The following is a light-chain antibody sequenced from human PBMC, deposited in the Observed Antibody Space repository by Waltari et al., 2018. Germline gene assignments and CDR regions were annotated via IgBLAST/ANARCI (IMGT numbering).Light chain of an antibody. CDR2: DAS. CDR3: QQPGF. Sequence: EVVLTQSPATLSLSPGERATLSCRASQSVHNYLAWYQQKPGQAPRLLIYDASNRATGIPARFSGSGSGTDFTRTISSLESEDSAVYYCQQPGFFGGGTKVEIK. V-gene: IGKV3-11*01. J-gene: IGKJ4*01. CDR1: QSVHNY.